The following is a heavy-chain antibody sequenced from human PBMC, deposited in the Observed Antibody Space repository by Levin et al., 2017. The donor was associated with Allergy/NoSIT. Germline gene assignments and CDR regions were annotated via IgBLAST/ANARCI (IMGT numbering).Heavy chain of an antibody. D-gene: IGHD3-22*01. CDR3: AREGLGDYYDTRAFDI. J-gene: IGHJ3*02. CDR1: GFTVSSNY. Sequence: SCAASGFTVSSNYMSWVRQAPGKGLEWVSVIYSGGSTYYADSVKGRFTISRDNSKNTLYLQMNSLRAEDTAVYYCAREGLGDYYDTRAFDIWGQGTMVTVSS. CDR2: IYSGGST. V-gene: IGHV3-53*01.